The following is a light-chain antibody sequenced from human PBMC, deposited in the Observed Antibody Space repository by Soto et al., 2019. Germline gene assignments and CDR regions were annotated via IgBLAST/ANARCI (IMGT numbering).Light chain of an antibody. Sequence: DIGLTQSPATLSLSPGERATLSCRASQSVTNYLAWYQQNPGQAPRLLIYDASNRATGIPARFSGSGSGTDFTLTISSLEPEDFAVYYCQQRSNWPSGTFGQGTKVDIK. CDR1: QSVTNY. J-gene: IGKJ1*01. CDR3: QQRSNWPSGT. CDR2: DAS. V-gene: IGKV3-11*01.